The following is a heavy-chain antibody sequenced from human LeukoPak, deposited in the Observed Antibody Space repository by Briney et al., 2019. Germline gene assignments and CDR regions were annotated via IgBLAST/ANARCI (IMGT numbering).Heavy chain of an antibody. J-gene: IGHJ4*02. CDR3: ARAAILTGYYIRSSNFDY. CDR2: INAGNGNT. V-gene: IGHV1-3*01. D-gene: IGHD3-9*01. CDR1: GYTFTSYA. Sequence: ASVKVSCKASGYTFTSYAMHWVRQAPGQRLEWMGWINAGNGNTKYSQKFQGRVTITRDTSASTAYMELSSLRSEDTAVYYCARAAILTGYYIRSSNFDYWGQGTLVTVSS.